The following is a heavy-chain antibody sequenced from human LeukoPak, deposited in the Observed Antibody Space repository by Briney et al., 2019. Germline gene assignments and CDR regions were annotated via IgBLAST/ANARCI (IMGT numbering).Heavy chain of an antibody. CDR1: GGTFSSYA. Sequence: GASVRVSCKASGGTFSSYAISWVRQAPGQGLEWMGGIIPIFGTANYAQKFQGRVTITADESTSTAYMELSSLRSEDTAVYYCAREGFSTSHHNWFDPWGQGTLVTVSS. V-gene: IGHV1-69*13. D-gene: IGHD2-2*01. J-gene: IGHJ5*02. CDR3: AREGFSTSHHNWFDP. CDR2: IIPIFGTA.